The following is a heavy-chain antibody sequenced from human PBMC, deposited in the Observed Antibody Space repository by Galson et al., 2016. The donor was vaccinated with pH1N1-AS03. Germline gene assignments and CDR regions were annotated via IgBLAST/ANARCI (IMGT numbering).Heavy chain of an antibody. CDR3: ARGKEGYFYGMDV. J-gene: IGHJ6*02. V-gene: IGHV3-13*01. D-gene: IGHD3-10*01. CDR1: GFTFSSHD. CDR2: SGTAGDT. Sequence: SLRLSCAGAGFTFSSHDMYWVRQPPGKGLEWVSVSGTAGDTYHAGSVKGRFTISRENAKNSLYLQMNSLRAGDTAVYYCARGKEGYFYGMDVWGQGTTVTVSS.